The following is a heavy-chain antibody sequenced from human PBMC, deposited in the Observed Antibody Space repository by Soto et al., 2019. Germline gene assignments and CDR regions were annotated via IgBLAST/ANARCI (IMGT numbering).Heavy chain of an antibody. D-gene: IGHD2-8*01. CDR2: VSAYNGNT. CDR3: ARDFNCTRRCIDVFDI. CDR1: GYRFINYD. V-gene: IGHV1-18*01. J-gene: IGHJ3*02. Sequence: ASVKVSCKASGYRFINYDISWVGQAPGIGLEWMGWVSAYNGNTNYAQKFQGRVTMTTDTSTSTAYMELRSLRSDDTAVYYCARDFNCTRRCIDVFDIWGQGTMVTVSS.